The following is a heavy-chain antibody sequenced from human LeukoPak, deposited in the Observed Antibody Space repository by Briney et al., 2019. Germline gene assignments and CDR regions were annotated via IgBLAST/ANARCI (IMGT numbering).Heavy chain of an antibody. CDR1: GFTCSTYG. CDR2: IGADGKT. V-gene: IGHV3-13*01. J-gene: IGHJ6*02. CDR3: ARIYYDSSRGDYYGMDV. D-gene: IGHD3-22*01. Sequence: PGGSLRLSCSAPGFTCSTYGMHGVRQATGRGLEWVSAIGADGKTYYAGSVKGRFTISREDAKNSLYLQMNSLRVEDAAVYYCARIYYDSSRGDYYGMDVWGQGTTVTVS.